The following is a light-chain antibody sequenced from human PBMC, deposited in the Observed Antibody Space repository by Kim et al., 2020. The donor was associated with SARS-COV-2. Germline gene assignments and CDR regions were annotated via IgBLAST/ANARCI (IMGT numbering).Light chain of an antibody. CDR2: SVS. CDR1: QSFTTN. V-gene: IGKV3-15*01. CDR3: HQYYRWPRT. J-gene: IGKJ1*01. Sequence: VMTQSPATLSVSPGERVTLTCRASQSFTTNLAWYQHKPGQAPRLLIHSVSTRASGIPARFSGSGSGTEFTLTISSLQSEDFAIYYCHQYYRWPRTFGQGTKVDIK.